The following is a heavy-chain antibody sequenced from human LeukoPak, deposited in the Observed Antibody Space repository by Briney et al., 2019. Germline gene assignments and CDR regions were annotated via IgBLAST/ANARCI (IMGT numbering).Heavy chain of an antibody. CDR2: IGGSGGST. D-gene: IGHD3-3*01. Sequence: PGGSLRLSCAASGFTFSSYAMSWVRQAPGKGLEWVSAIGGSGGSTYYADSVKGRFTISRDNSKNTLYLQMNSLRAEDTAVYYCANTFSYDFWSGYQPFDYWGQGTLVTVSS. J-gene: IGHJ4*02. CDR3: ANTFSYDFWSGYQPFDY. CDR1: GFTFSSYA. V-gene: IGHV3-23*01.